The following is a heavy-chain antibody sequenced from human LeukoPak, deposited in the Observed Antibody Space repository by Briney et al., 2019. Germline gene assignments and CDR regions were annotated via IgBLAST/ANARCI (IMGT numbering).Heavy chain of an antibody. CDR3: ARAGGSSGWYALDAFDI. CDR1: GDSVSSNSAA. D-gene: IGHD6-19*01. V-gene: IGHV6-1*01. CDR2: TYYRSKWYN. Sequence: SQTLSLTCAISGDSVSSNSAAWNWIRQSPSRGLEWLGRTYYRSKWYNDYAVSVKSRITINPDTSKNQFSLQLNSVTPEDTAVYYCARAGGSSGWYALDAFDIWGQGTMVTVSS. J-gene: IGHJ3*02.